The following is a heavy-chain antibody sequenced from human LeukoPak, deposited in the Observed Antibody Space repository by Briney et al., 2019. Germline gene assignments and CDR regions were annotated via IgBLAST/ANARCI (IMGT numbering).Heavy chain of an antibody. Sequence: PGGSLRLSCAASGFTFSSYWMHWVRQAPGKGLAWVSRINTDGSSTSNADSVKGRFTVSRDNAKNTLYLQLSSLRAEDTAVYYCARDRWELRFYKEFDYWGQGTLVTVSS. D-gene: IGHD2-15*01. V-gene: IGHV3-74*01. CDR2: INTDGSST. CDR1: GFTFSSYW. J-gene: IGHJ4*02. CDR3: ARDRWELRFYKEFDY.